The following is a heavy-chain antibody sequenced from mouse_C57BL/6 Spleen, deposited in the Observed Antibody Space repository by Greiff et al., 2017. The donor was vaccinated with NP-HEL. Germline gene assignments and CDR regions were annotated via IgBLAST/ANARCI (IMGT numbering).Heavy chain of an antibody. CDR1: GFTFSSYA. CDR3: TRDWVMTTVVTDYAMDY. V-gene: IGHV5-4*01. J-gene: IGHJ4*01. CDR2: ISDGGSYT. D-gene: IGHD1-1*01. Sequence: EVKLVESGGGLVKPGGSLKLSCAASGFTFSSYAMSWVRQTPEKRLEWVATISDGGSYTYYPDNVKGRFTISRDNAKDNLYLQMSHLKSEDTAMYYCTRDWVMTTVVTDYAMDYWGQGTSVTVSS.